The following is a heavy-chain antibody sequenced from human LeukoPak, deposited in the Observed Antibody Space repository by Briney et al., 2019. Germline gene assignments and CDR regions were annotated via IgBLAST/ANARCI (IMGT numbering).Heavy chain of an antibody. CDR1: GYTFTDYY. CDR2: VDPEDGET. D-gene: IGHD3-16*01. Sequence: ASVKVSCKVSGYTFTDYYMYWVPQAPGKGLEWMGLVDPEDGETIYAEKFQGRVTITADTSTDTAYMELSSLRSEDTPVYYCAAYNDYVWGTFKPAFDILGQGTMVTVSS. V-gene: IGHV1-69-2*01. CDR3: AAYNDYVWGTFKPAFDI. J-gene: IGHJ3*02.